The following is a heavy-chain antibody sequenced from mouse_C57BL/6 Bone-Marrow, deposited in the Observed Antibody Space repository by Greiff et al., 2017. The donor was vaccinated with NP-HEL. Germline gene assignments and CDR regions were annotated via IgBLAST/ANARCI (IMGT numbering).Heavy chain of an antibody. CDR1: GYTFTDYE. V-gene: IGHV1-15*01. J-gene: IGHJ1*03. D-gene: IGHD4-1*01. CDR2: IDPETGGT. Sequence: QVQLQQSGAELVRPGASVTLSCKASGYTFTDYEMHWVKQTPVHGLEWIGAIDPETGGTAYNQKFKGKAILTADQSSSTAYMELRSLTSEDSAVYYCTRANWDWYFDVWGTGTTVTVSS. CDR3: TRANWDWYFDV.